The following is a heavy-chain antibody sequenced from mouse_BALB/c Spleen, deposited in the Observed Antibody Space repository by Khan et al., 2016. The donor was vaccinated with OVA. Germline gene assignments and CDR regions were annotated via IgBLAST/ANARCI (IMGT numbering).Heavy chain of an antibody. V-gene: IGHV1S135*01. CDR2: IDPFNGGI. CDR1: GYSFTSYY. Sequence: VQLKQSGPELMKPGASVKISCKASGYSFTSYYIHWTKQSHGKSLEWIGCIDPFNGGISYNQKFKGKATLTVDQSSSTAYMHLSSLTSEDSAVYYCTRYGTDCWGQGTTLTVSS. J-gene: IGHJ2*01. D-gene: IGHD2-1*01. CDR3: TRYGTDC.